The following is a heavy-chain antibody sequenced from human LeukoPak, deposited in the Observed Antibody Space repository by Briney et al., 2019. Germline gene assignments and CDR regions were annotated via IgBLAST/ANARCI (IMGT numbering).Heavy chain of an antibody. CDR2: INHSGST. D-gene: IGHD3-3*01. V-gene: IGHV4-34*01. Sequence: SETLSLTCAVSGGSFSGYYWSWIRQPPGKGLEWIGEINHSGSTNYNPSLKSRVTISVDTSKNQFSLRLSSVTAADTAVYYCASTRITIFGVVIKGLDYWGQGTLVTVSS. CDR3: ASTRITIFGVVIKGLDY. CDR1: GGSFSGYY. J-gene: IGHJ4*02.